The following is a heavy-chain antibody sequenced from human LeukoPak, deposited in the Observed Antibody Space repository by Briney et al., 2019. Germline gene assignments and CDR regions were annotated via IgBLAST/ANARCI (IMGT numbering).Heavy chain of an antibody. CDR3: AKGPDYYGSGSYLWYMDV. CDR1: GFTFSSYE. J-gene: IGHJ6*03. D-gene: IGHD3-10*01. CDR2: IRYDGNNK. Sequence: GGSLRLSCAASGFTFSSYEMNWVRQAPGKGLEWVAFIRYDGNNKYYADSVKGRFTVSRDNSKNTMYLQMNSLRAEDTAVYYCAKGPDYYGSGSYLWYMDVWGKGTTVIISS. V-gene: IGHV3-30*02.